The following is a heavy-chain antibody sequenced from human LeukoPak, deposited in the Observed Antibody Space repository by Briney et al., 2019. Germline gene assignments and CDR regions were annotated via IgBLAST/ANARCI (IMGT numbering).Heavy chain of an antibody. V-gene: IGHV1-69*13. CDR3: ARVQGGYDYTHFDY. D-gene: IGHD5-12*01. Sequence: GASVKVSCKASGGTFSSYAISWVRQAPGQGLEWMGGIIPIFGTANYAQKFQGRVTITADESTSTAYMELSSLRSEDTAVYYCARVQGGYDYTHFDYWGQGTLVTVSS. CDR1: GGTFSSYA. CDR2: IIPIFGTA. J-gene: IGHJ4*02.